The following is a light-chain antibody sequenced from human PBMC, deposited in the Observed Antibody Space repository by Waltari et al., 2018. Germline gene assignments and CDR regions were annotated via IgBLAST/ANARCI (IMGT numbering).Light chain of an antibody. CDR2: EVS. J-gene: IGLJ3*02. V-gene: IGLV2-8*01. CDR3: SSYAGGSTLGV. Sequence: QSALTQPPSASGSPGPSVTISCTGTRSDVGGYANVSCYQHPPGKAPKLMIYEVSKRPSGVPCLFSGSKSGNTASLTVAGLQAEDEGDYYCSSYAGGSTLGVFGGGTKLTVL. CDR1: RSDVGGYAN.